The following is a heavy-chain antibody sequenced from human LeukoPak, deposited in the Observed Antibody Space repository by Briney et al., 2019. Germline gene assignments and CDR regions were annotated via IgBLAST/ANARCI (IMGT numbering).Heavy chain of an antibody. CDR2: INPNSGGT. CDR1: GYTFTGYY. CDR3: ARDLGYGHPVHAFDI. Sequence: ASVKVSCKASGYTFTGYYMHWVRQAPGQGLEWMGWINPNSGGTNYAQKFQGRVTMTRDTSISTAYMELSRLRSDDTAVYYCARDLGYGHPVHAFDIWGQGTMVTVSS. D-gene: IGHD3-10*01. V-gene: IGHV1-2*02. J-gene: IGHJ3*02.